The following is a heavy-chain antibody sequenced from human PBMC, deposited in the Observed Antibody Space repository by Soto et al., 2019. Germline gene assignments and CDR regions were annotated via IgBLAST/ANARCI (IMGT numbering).Heavy chain of an antibody. Sequence: ASVKVSCKASGYTFTGYYIHWVRQAPGQGLEWMGWINPNNGDINYAQNFQGRVSMTRDTSTSTVYMELSSLRFDDTAVYYCARHSGYDYVFDYWGQGTLVTVSS. CDR3: ARHSGYDYVFDY. J-gene: IGHJ4*02. D-gene: IGHD5-12*01. CDR2: INPNNGDI. V-gene: IGHV1-2*02. CDR1: GYTFTGYY.